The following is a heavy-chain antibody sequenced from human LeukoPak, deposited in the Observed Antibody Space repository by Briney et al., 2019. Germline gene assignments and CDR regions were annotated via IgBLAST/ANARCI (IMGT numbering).Heavy chain of an antibody. D-gene: IGHD2-2*01. CDR2: ISSTSSYYI. V-gene: IGHV3-21*01. CDR1: GFTFSTYS. Sequence: GRSLRLSCVVSGFTFSTYSMNWARQAPGKGLEWVSSISSTSSYYIHYADPVKGLFTSSRDNAKNSLYLQMDSLRAEDTAVYYCVRDPHIVGVPAARVYYFDYWGQGTLVTVSS. J-gene: IGHJ4*02. CDR3: VRDPHIVGVPAARVYYFDY.